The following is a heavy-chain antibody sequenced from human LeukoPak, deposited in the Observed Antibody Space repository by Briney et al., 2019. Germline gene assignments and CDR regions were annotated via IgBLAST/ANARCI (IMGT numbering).Heavy chain of an antibody. V-gene: IGHV3-20*04. D-gene: IGHD3-9*01. CDR2: TTWNSGST. CDR3: ARGGILTGYFEDY. Sequence: GGSLRLSCAASGFTFANYGMSWVRQVPGKGLEWVSGTTWNSGSTGYADFVKGRFTISRDNAKNSLYLQMDSLRAEDTAFYYCARGGILTGYFEDYWGQGTLVTVSS. CDR1: GFTFANYG. J-gene: IGHJ4*02.